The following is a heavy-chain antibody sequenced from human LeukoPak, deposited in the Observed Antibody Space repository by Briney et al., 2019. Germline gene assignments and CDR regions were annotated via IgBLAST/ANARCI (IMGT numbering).Heavy chain of an antibody. D-gene: IGHD2/OR15-2a*01. CDR3: AGFSRPLFDP. V-gene: IGHV4-34*01. Sequence: PSETLSLTCAVYGGSFSGYYWSWIRQPPGKGLEWIGEINHSGSTNYNPSLKSRVTISVDTSKNQFSLKLSSVTAADTAVYYCAGFSRPLFDPWGQGTLVTVSS. J-gene: IGHJ5*02. CDR2: INHSGST. CDR1: GGSFSGYY.